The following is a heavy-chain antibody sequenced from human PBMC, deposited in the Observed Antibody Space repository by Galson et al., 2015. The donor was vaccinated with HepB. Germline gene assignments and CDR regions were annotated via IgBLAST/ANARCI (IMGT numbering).Heavy chain of an antibody. Sequence: SLRLSCAASGFTFSSYGMHWVRQAPGKGLEWVAVISYDGSNKYYADSVKGRFTISRDNSKNTLYLQMNSLRAEDTAVYYCARDKGYWSPVGWFDPWGQGTLVTVSS. CDR3: ARDKGYWSPVGWFDP. D-gene: IGHD2-15*01. CDR1: GFTFSSYG. CDR2: ISYDGSNK. V-gene: IGHV3-30*19. J-gene: IGHJ5*02.